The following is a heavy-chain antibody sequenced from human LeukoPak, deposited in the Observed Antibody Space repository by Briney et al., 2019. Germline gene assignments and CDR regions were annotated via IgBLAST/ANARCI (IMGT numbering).Heavy chain of an antibody. CDR1: GFRFANSW. CDR2: IYPGDPDI. Sequence: GESLKISCKGSGFRFANSWIGWVRQVSGKGLEWMGTIYPGDPDIRYSPSFQGQVTISGDKSSSTVYLQWNSLKASDTAMYFCAKKRSSGYYDSGGYAIDAFDVWGQGTMVTVSS. CDR3: AKKRSSGYYDSGGYAIDAFDV. V-gene: IGHV5-51*01. D-gene: IGHD3-22*01. J-gene: IGHJ3*01.